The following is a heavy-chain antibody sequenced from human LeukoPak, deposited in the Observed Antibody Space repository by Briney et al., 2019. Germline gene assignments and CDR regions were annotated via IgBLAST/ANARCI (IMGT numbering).Heavy chain of an antibody. J-gene: IGHJ6*02. V-gene: IGHV4-4*02. Sequence: SETLSLTCAVSGGSIDSNNWWSWVRQPPGKGLEWIGEIYRSGSTNYNPSLKSRVTISVDKSKNQFSLRLKSVTVADTAVYYCARVFGYSSDWQRKPYYYGMDVWGQETTVTISS. CDR2: IYRSGST. CDR3: ARVFGYSSDWQRKPYYYGMDV. D-gene: IGHD6-19*01. CDR1: GGSIDSNNW.